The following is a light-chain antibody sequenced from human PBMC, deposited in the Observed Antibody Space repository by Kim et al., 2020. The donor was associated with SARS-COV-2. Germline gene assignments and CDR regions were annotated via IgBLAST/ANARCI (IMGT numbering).Light chain of an antibody. J-gene: IGKJ5*01. CDR1: QGIVVY. CDR3: HHYSDYPIT. V-gene: IGKV1-16*01. CDR2: AAS. Sequence: ASVGDRVTITCRASQGIVVYFSWFLQKPGGAPQSLIYAASTLQSGVPSRFIGSGSVTDFTLTISSLQPEDFATYYCHHYSDYPITFGHGTRLEIK.